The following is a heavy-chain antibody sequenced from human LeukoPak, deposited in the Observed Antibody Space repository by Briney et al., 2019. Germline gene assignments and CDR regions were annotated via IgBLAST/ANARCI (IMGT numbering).Heavy chain of an antibody. J-gene: IGHJ4*02. CDR2: IYYSGTT. CDR3: ARDIAVAWLRGYFDY. D-gene: IGHD6-19*01. CDR1: GGSISSSSYY. V-gene: IGHV4-39*02. Sequence: SETLSLTCTVSGGSISSSSYYWGWIRQPPGKGLEWIGNIYYSGTTYYNPSLEGRVTISVDTSKRQFSLKLTSVTAADTAVYYCARDIAVAWLRGYFDYWGQGTLVTVSS.